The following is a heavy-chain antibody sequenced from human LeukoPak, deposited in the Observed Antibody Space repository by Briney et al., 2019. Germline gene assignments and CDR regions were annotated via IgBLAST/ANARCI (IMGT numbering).Heavy chain of an antibody. CDR3: AKGGEAKWSGELIKTQYYYYMDV. J-gene: IGHJ6*03. V-gene: IGHV3-23*01. CDR2: TSGSGGST. D-gene: IGHD3-10*01. Sequence: PGGSLRLSCAASGFTFSSYAMSWVRQAPGKGLECVSATSGSGGSTYSADSVKGRFTISRDNSKNTLYLQMNSLRAEDTAVYYCAKGGEAKWSGELIKTQYYYYMDVWGKGTTVTVSS. CDR1: GFTFSSYA.